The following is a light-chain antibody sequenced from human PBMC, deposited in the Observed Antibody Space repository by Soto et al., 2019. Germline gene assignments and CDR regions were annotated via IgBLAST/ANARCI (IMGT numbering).Light chain of an antibody. J-gene: IGKJ1*01. CDR2: DAL. Sequence: DIQMTQSPSTLSASVGDRVTITCRASQSISTWLAWYQQKAGKAPKVLIYDALSLESGVPSRFSGSGSGTEFTLTISSLEPDDFTTYFCQQYNTYPLTFGQETKVDIK. CDR1: QSISTW. CDR3: QQYNTYPLT. V-gene: IGKV1-5*01.